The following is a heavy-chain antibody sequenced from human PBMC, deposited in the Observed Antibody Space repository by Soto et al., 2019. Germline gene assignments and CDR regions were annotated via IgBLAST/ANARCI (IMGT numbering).Heavy chain of an antibody. CDR3: AKDRGRPDAFNI. CDR1: GYNFGGFW. D-gene: IGHD3-10*01. J-gene: IGHJ3*02. V-gene: IGHV3-74*01. Sequence: PXESLRLSCAGSGYNFGGFWMHWVRQAPGKGLVWVSRIDNGGTNTVYADAVKGRFTISRDNAKNTLYLQMNSLRAEDTAVYYCAKDRGRPDAFNIWGQGTMVTVSS. CDR2: IDNGGTNT.